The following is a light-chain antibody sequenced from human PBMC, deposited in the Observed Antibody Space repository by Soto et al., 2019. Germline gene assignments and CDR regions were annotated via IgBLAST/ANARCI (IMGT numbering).Light chain of an antibody. Sequence: DIQMTQSPASLSASVGARVTITCQASQDISNYLNWYQQKAGKAPKLLIYDTSELHTGVTSRFSGSGSGTEFTFTIGSLQPEDIATYYCQQYDKLVSFGQGTRLEIK. V-gene: IGKV1-33*01. CDR1: QDISNY. CDR2: DTS. CDR3: QQYDKLVS. J-gene: IGKJ2*01.